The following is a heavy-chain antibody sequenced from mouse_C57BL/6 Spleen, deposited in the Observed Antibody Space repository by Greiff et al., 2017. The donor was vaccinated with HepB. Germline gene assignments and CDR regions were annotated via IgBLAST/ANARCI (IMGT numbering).Heavy chain of an antibody. J-gene: IGHJ3*01. CDR3: ARWDGWFAY. D-gene: IGHD4-1*01. CDR2: ISYDGSN. V-gene: IGHV3-6*01. CDR1: GYSITSGYY. Sequence: DVQLQESGPGLVKPSQSLSLTCSVTGYSITSGYYWNWIRQSPGNKLEWMGYISYDGSNNYNPSLKNRISITRDTSKNQFFLKLNSVTTEDTATYYCARWDGWFAYWGQGTLVTVSA.